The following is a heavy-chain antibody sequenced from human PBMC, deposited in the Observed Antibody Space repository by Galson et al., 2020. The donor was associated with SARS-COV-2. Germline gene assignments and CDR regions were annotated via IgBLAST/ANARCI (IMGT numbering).Heavy chain of an antibody. CDR3: TTGVAAAGTDYYYYGMDV. CDR1: GFTFSNAW. CDR2: IKSKTDGGTT. V-gene: IGHV3-15*01. D-gene: IGHD6-13*01. J-gene: IGHJ6*02. Sequence: PGGSLRLSCAASGFTFSNAWMSWVRQAPGKGLEWVGRIKSKTDGGTTDYAAPVKGRFTISRDDSKNTLYLQMNSLKTEDTAVYYCTTGVAAAGTDYYYYGMDVWGQGTTVTVSS.